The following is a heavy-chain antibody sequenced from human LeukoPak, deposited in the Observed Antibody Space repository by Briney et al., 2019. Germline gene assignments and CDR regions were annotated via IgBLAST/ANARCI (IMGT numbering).Heavy chain of an antibody. CDR3: ARHAPYSSGEDWFDP. D-gene: IGHD6-19*01. CDR1: GGSISSYY. J-gene: IGHJ5*02. Sequence: SETLSLTCTVSGGSISSYYWSWIRQPPGKGLEWIGYIYYSGSTNCNPSLKSRVTISVDTSKNQFSLKLSSVTAADTAVYYCARHAPYSSGEDWFDPWGQGTLVTVSS. CDR2: IYYSGST. V-gene: IGHV4-59*08.